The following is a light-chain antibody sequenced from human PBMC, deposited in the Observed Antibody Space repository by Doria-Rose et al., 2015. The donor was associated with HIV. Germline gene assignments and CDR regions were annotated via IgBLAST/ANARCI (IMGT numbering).Light chain of an antibody. CDR3: QQTYSSPPWT. J-gene: IGKJ1*01. CDR1: QTVSTY. V-gene: IGKV1-39*01. CDR2: AAS. Sequence: TQSPSSLSASIGGRVTITCRASQTVSTYLNWFQQEPGKAPKLLIYAASRLQSGVPSRFSGSGSGTDFTLTISGLQPGDFATYYCQQTYSSPPWTFGQGTKVAMK.